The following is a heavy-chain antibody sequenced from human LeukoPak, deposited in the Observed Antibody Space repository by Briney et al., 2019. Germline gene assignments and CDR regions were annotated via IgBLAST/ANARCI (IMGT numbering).Heavy chain of an antibody. J-gene: IGHJ5*02. V-gene: IGHV1-2*02. CDR2: INPNSGGT. D-gene: IGHD6-19*01. CDR3: ARALPGIAVAGDWFDP. CDR1: GYTFTGYY. Sequence: ASVKVSCKASGYTFTGYYMHWVRQAPGQGLEWMGWINPNSGGTNYAQKFQGRATMTRDTSIGTAYMELSRLRSDDTAVYYCARALPGIAVAGDWFDPWGQGTLVTVSS.